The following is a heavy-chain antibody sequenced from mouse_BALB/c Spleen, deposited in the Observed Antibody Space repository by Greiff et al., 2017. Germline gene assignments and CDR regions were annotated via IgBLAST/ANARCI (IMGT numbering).Heavy chain of an antibody. V-gene: IGHV5-6-2*01. CDR1: GFTFSSYY. J-gene: IGHJ4*01. CDR3: ARRRSRYYAMDY. Sequence: EVKLMESGGGLVKLGGSLKLSCAASGFTFSSYYMSWVRQTPEKRLELVAAINSNGGSTYYPDTVKGRFTISRDNAKNTLYLQMSSLKSEDTALYYCARRRSRYYAMDYWGQGTSVTVSS. CDR2: INSNGGST.